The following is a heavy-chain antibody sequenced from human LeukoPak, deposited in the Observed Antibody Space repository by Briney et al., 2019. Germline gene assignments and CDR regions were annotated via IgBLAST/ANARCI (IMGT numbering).Heavy chain of an antibody. D-gene: IGHD3-22*01. CDR2: ISPTGSTI. V-gene: IGHV3-48*03. Sequence: GGSLRLSCAASGFTFSSYEMNWVRQAPGKGLEWVSYISPTGSTIYYADSMKGRFTISRDNAKKSLYLQMNSLRAEDTAVYYCARDAYYYDRSGYYLLDHWGQGTLVTVSS. J-gene: IGHJ4*02. CDR3: ARDAYYYDRSGYYLLDH. CDR1: GFTFSSYE.